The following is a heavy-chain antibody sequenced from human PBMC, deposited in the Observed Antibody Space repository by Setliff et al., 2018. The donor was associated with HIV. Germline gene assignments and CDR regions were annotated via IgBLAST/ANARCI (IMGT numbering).Heavy chain of an antibody. CDR1: GLTSSTNW. CDR3: VSSRSDFDY. V-gene: IGHV3-74*01. CDR2: INSDGSST. Sequence: PGGSLRLSCAASGLTSSTNWMHWVRQAPGKGLVWVSGINSDGSSTNYADSVEGRFTISRDDAKNTLYLQMSSLRAEDTAVYYCVSSRSDFDYWGQGTLVTVLL. D-gene: IGHD6-13*01. J-gene: IGHJ4*02.